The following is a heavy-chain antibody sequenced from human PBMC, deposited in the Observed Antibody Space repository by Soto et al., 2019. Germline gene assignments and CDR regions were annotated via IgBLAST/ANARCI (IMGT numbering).Heavy chain of an antibody. Sequence: SGPTLVNPTETLTLTCTVSGFSLSNARMGGSWIRQPPGKALEWLAHIFSNDEKSYSTSLKSRLTISKDTSKSQVVLTMTNMDPVDTATYYCARVVVAATHLDYWGQGXLFTVSS. J-gene: IGHJ4*02. CDR3: ARVVVAATHLDY. D-gene: IGHD2-15*01. V-gene: IGHV2-26*01. CDR1: GFSLSNARMG. CDR2: IFSNDEK.